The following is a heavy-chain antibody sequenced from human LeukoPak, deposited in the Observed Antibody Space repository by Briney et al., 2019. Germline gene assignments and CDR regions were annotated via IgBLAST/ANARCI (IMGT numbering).Heavy chain of an antibody. CDR3: ALQFGDHYYYYMDV. CDR2: INHSGST. CDR1: GYSISNGYY. Sequence: PSETLSLTCTVSGYSISNGYYWGWIRQPPGKGLEWIGSINHSGSTYYTPSLKSRVSISVDMSKNQFSLKLSSVTAADTAVYYCALQFGDHYYYYMDVWGKGTTVTISS. V-gene: IGHV4-38-2*02. J-gene: IGHJ6*03. D-gene: IGHD3-10*01.